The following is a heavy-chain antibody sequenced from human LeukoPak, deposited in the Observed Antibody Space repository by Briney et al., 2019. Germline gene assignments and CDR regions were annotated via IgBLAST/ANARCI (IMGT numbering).Heavy chain of an antibody. CDR3: VRGDGRFDY. J-gene: IGHJ4*02. CDR1: GFTFSDYY. Sequence: PGGSLRLSCAASGFTFSDYYMSWIRQAPGRGLEWISFISSGSSTIYYRDSVKGRFTISRDNAKNSVFLQMNSLGAEDTAVYYCVRGDGRFDYWGQGTLVIVSS. V-gene: IGHV3-11*01. CDR2: ISSGSSTI.